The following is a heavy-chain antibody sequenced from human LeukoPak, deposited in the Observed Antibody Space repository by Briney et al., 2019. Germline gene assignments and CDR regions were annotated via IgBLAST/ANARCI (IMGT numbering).Heavy chain of an antibody. CDR2: IYYSGST. V-gene: IGHV4-59*08. J-gene: IGHJ4*02. D-gene: IGHD3-10*01. Sequence: SETLSLTCTVSGGSISSYYWSWIRQPPGKGLEWIGYIYYSGSTNYNPSFKSRVTISVDTSKNQFSLKLSSVTAADTAVYYCARHGITMVRGAMPFDYWGQGTLVTVSS. CDR1: GGSISSYY. CDR3: ARHGITMVRGAMPFDY.